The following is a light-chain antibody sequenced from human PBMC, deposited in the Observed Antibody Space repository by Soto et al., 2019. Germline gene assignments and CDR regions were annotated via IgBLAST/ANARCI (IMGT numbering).Light chain of an antibody. CDR2: GNN. CDR1: KYNIGNNF. V-gene: IGLV1-51*01. CDR3: VTWDSSLSAAV. J-gene: IGLJ2*01. Sequence: QSVLTQPPSVSAAPGQTVTISCTGSKYNIGNNFVSWYQQVPGTAPKLLIYGNNKRPSGIPDRFSGSKSGATATLGITGLQTGDAADYYCVTWDSSLSAAVFGGGTKLTVL.